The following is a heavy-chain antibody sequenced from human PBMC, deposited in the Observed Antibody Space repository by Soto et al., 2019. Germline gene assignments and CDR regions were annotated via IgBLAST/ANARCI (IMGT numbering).Heavy chain of an antibody. CDR2: IRSKANGYAT. V-gene: IGHV3-73*01. J-gene: IGHJ4*02. D-gene: IGHD5-12*01. CDR3: GSQTWLQFN. Sequence: EVQLVESGGGLVQPGGSLKLSCAASGFTFSGSGMHWVRQASGKGLEWVGRIRSKANGYATAYAASVKGRFTISRDDSNNTAYLQMNSLKTEDTAMYYWGSQTWLQFNWGQGTLVTVSS. CDR1: GFTFSGSG.